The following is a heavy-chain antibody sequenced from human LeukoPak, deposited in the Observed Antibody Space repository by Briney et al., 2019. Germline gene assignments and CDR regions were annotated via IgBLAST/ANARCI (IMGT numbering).Heavy chain of an antibody. CDR3: ARVQVVPAATQHFDY. Sequence: SETLSLTCTVSGGSISSYYWSWIRQPPGKGLEWIGYIYYSGTTNYNPSLKSRVTISVDTSKNQFSLKLSSVTAADTAVYYCARVQVVPAATQHFDYWGQGTLVTVSS. CDR2: IYYSGTT. CDR1: GGSISSYY. D-gene: IGHD2-2*01. V-gene: IGHV4-59*01. J-gene: IGHJ4*02.